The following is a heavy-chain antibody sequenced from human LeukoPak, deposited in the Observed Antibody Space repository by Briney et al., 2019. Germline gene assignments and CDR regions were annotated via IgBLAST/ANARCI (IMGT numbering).Heavy chain of an antibody. CDR3: AKPLGPSYYYYYMDV. D-gene: IGHD6-13*01. Sequence: GGSLRLSCAASGFTFSSYAMSWVRQAPGKGLEWVSAISGSGGSTYYADSVKGRFTISRDNSKNTLYLQMNSLRAEDTAVYYCAKPLGPSYYYYYMDVWGKGTTVTVSS. CDR1: GFTFSSYA. CDR2: ISGSGGST. V-gene: IGHV3-23*01. J-gene: IGHJ6*03.